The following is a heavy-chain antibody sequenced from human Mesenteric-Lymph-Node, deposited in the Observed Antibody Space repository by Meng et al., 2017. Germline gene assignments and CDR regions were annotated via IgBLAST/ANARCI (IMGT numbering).Heavy chain of an antibody. V-gene: IGHV3-53*04. CDR1: GFTVSSNY. Sequence: LSLTCAASGFTVSSNYMSWVRQAPGKGLEWVSVIYSGGSTYYADSVKGRLTISRHNSKNTLYLQMNSLRAEDTAVYYCARESGSSWYDYWGQGTLVTVSS. CDR3: ARESGSSWYDY. D-gene: IGHD6-13*01. J-gene: IGHJ4*02. CDR2: IYSGGST.